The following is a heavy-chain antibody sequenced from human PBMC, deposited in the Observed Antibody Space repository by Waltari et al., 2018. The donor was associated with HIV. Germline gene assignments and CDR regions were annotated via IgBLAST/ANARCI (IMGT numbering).Heavy chain of an antibody. V-gene: IGHV4-39*01. CDR3: ATLRTVTRTIDD. CDR2: VYSNGVT. Sequence: HRHLQESRSALVTHSATLPLPCTASTGYITPFDYWGWVRQSPGTGLEWIGTVYSNGVTPCTPSLESRVTMSVDTSKIQFSLTLTSVTAADTALYFCATLRTVTRTIDDWGQGILVTVSS. CDR1: TGYITPFDY. D-gene: IGHD4-17*01. J-gene: IGHJ4*02.